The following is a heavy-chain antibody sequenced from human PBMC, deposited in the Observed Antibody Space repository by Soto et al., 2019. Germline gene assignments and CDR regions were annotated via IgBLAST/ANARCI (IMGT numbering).Heavy chain of an antibody. Sequence: SETLSLTCTVSGGSISSGGYYWSWIRQHPGKGLEWIGYIYYSGSTYYNPSLKSRVTISVDTSKNQFSLKLSSVTAADTAVYYCARHDYGDYAHYFDYWGQGTLVTVSS. D-gene: IGHD4-17*01. CDR2: IYYSGST. J-gene: IGHJ4*02. CDR1: GGSISSGGYY. V-gene: IGHV4-31*03. CDR3: ARHDYGDYAHYFDY.